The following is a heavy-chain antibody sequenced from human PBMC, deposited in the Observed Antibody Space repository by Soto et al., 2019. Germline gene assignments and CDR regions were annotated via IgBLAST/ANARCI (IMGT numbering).Heavy chain of an antibody. D-gene: IGHD2-15*01. J-gene: IGHJ6*02. CDR3: ASATPYYGMDV. V-gene: IGHV4-59*01. CDR1: GGSISSYY. Sequence: ASETLSLTCTVSGGSISSYYWSWIRQPPGKGLEWIGYIYYSGSTNYNPSLKSRVTISVDTSKNQFSLKLSSVTAADTAVYYCASATPYYGMDVWGQGTTVTVSS. CDR2: IYYSGST.